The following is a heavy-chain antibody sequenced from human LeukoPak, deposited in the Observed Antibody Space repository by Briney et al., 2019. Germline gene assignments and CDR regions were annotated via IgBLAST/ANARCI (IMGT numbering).Heavy chain of an antibody. CDR3: ARGQNRGPSDY. V-gene: IGHV3-66*01. Sequence: GGSLRLSCAASGFTVSSNYMSWDRQPPGRGLEWVSIIYSGGSTYHADSVKGRFTISRDNSKNTLYLQMNSLRAEDTAVYYCARGQNRGPSDYWGQGTLVTVSS. CDR1: GFTVSSNY. J-gene: IGHJ4*02. CDR2: IYSGGST. D-gene: IGHD3-10*01.